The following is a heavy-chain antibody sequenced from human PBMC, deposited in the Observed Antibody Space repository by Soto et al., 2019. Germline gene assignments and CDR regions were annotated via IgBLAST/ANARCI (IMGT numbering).Heavy chain of an antibody. CDR2: IDPSDSYT. Sequence: PGESLKISCKGSGYSFTSYWISWVRQMPGKGLEWMGRIDPSDSYTNYSPSFQGHVTISADKSISTAYLQWSSLKASDTAMYYCARGGEVPAPGLYYYYYYGMDVWGQGTTVTVSS. CDR1: GYSFTSYW. J-gene: IGHJ6*02. V-gene: IGHV5-10-1*01. D-gene: IGHD2-21*01. CDR3: ARGGEVPAPGLYYYYYYGMDV.